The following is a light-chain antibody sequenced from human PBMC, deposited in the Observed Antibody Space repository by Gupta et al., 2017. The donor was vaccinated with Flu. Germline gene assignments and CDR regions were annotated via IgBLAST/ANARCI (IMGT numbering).Light chain of an antibody. CDR2: NND. CDR3: AAWDDSLNGVV. CDR1: ISNIGGNT. J-gene: IGLJ3*02. V-gene: IGLV1-44*01. Sequence: SISNIGGNTVNWYQQLPGTAPKLLIYNNDQRPSGVPDRFSASKSGTSASLAISGLQSEDEADYYCAAWDDSLNGVVFGGGTKLTVL.